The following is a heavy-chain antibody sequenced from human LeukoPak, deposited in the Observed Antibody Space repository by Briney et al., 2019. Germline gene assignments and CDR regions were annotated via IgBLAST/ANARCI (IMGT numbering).Heavy chain of an antibody. CDR3: AKDIWPSIAAVGRGAFDI. V-gene: IGHV3-23*01. Sequence: PGGSLRLSCAASGFTFSGYAMSWVRQAPGKGLEWVSQISGSGGGTFHADSVKGRFTISRDNSKNTLYLQMNSLRAEDTAVYYCAKDIWPSIAAVGRGAFDIWGQGTMVTVSS. CDR2: ISGSGGGT. J-gene: IGHJ3*02. CDR1: GFTFSGYA. D-gene: IGHD6-13*01.